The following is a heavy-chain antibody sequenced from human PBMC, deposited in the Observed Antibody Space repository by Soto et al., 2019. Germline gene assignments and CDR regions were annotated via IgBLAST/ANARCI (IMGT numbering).Heavy chain of an antibody. V-gene: IGHV1-69*01. Sequence: QVQLVQSGAEVKKPGSSVKVSCKASGGTFSSYAISWVRQAPGQGLEWMGGIIPIFGTANYAQKVQGRVTITADESTSTAYMELSSLRSEDTAVYYCARVGPMTTGRNNWFDPWGQGTLVTVSS. J-gene: IGHJ5*02. CDR2: IIPIFGTA. D-gene: IGHD4-4*01. CDR1: GGTFSSYA. CDR3: ARVGPMTTGRNNWFDP.